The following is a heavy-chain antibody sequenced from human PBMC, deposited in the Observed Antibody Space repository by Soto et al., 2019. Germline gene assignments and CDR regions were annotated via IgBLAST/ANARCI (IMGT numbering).Heavy chain of an antibody. CDR2: IYPGDSDT. CDR1: GYSFTSYW. V-gene: IGHV5-51*01. Sequence: GESLKISCKGSGYSFTSYWIGWVRQMPGKGLEWMGIIYPGDSDTRYSPSFQGQVTISADKSISTAYLQWSSLKASDTAMYYCARQLSAWFGEYPDNWFDPWGQGTLVTVSS. J-gene: IGHJ5*02. CDR3: ARQLSAWFGEYPDNWFDP. D-gene: IGHD3-10*01.